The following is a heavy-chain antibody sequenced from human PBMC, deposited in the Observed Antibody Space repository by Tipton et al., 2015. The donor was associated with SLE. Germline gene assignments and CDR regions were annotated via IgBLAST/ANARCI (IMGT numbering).Heavy chain of an antibody. Sequence: TLSLTCTVSGGSITSYYWSWIRQPPGKGLEWIGYIYYSGSTNYNPSLKSRVTISVDTSKNQFSPKLSSVTTADTAVYYCARDPRGYSSGWYAFDIWGQGTMVTVSS. CDR2: IYYSGST. CDR1: GGSITSYY. J-gene: IGHJ3*02. CDR3: ARDPRGYSSGWYAFDI. V-gene: IGHV4-59*01. D-gene: IGHD6-19*01.